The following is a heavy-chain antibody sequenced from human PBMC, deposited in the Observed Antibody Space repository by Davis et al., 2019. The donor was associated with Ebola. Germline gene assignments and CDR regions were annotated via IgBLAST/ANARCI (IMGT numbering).Heavy chain of an antibody. V-gene: IGHV1-2*06. CDR2: INPNSGGT. CDR1: GYTFTGYY. CDR3: ARGRYCSSTSCYDFYY. J-gene: IGHJ4*02. D-gene: IGHD2-2*01. Sequence: ASVKVSCKASGYTFTGYYMHWVRQAPGQGLEWMGRINPNSGGTNYAQKFQGRVTMTRDTSISTAYMELSRLKSDDTAVYYCARGRYCSSTSCYDFYYWGQGTLVTVSS.